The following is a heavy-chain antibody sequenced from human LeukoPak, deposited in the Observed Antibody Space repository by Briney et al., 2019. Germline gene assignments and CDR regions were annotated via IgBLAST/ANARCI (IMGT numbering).Heavy chain of an antibody. D-gene: IGHD5-18*01. CDR3: ARDDEYSYGTTDY. J-gene: IGHJ4*02. CDR2: ISSSSSYI. Sequence: GGSLRLSCAASGFTFSSYSMNWVRQAPGKGLEWVSSISSSSSYIYYADSVKGRFTISRDNAKNSLYLQMNSLRAEDTAVYYCARDDEYSYGTTDYCGQGTLVTVSS. V-gene: IGHV3-21*01. CDR1: GFTFSSYS.